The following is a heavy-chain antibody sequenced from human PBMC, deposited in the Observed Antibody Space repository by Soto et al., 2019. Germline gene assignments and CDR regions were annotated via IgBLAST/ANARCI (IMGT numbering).Heavy chain of an antibody. CDR3: ARRWGTYFDF. D-gene: IGHD7-27*01. CDR2: IYYSGGT. CDR1: GGSISSYY. Sequence: PSETLSLTCTVSGGSISSYYWSWIRQPPGKGLEWIGYIYYSGGTDYDPSLKSRVTISVDTSKNQFSLKLSSVTAADTAVYYCARRWGTYFDFWGQGTLVTVSS. J-gene: IGHJ4*02. V-gene: IGHV4-59*01.